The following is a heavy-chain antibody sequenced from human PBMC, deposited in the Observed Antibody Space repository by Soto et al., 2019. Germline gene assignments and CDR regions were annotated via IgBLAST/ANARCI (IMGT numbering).Heavy chain of an antibody. CDR1: GFTVSSNY. V-gene: IGHV3-53*01. Sequence: PGGSLRLSCAASGFTVSSNYRGWVRQAPGKGLEWVSVIYSGGSTYYADSVKGRFTISRDNSKNTLYLQMNSLRAEDTAVYYCARDYYDSSGSYLWGRGTLVTVSS. CDR3: ARDYYDSSGSYL. CDR2: IYSGGST. J-gene: IGHJ5*02. D-gene: IGHD3-22*01.